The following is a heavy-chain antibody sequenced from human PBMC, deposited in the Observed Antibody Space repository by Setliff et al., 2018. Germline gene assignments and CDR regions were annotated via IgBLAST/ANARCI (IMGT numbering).Heavy chain of an antibody. V-gene: IGHV4-59*12. CDR1: GGTISTYY. CDR2: IYYSGST. CDR3: ARSFSRREKFLLDY. Sequence: SETLSLTCSVSGGTISTYYWNWIRQPPGKGLEWIGYIYYSGSTYYNPSLKSRVTISMDTSKNQFSLRVSSVTAADTAVYYCARSFSRREKFLLDYWGQGALVTVSS. J-gene: IGHJ4*02.